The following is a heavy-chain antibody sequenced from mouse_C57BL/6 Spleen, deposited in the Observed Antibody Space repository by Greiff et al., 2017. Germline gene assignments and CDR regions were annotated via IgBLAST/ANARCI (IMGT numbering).Heavy chain of an antibody. V-gene: IGHV1-69*01. CDR1: GYTFTSYW. CDR3: ARWDYVYFDY. CDR2: IDPSDSYT. D-gene: IGHD1-1*01. J-gene: IGHJ2*01. Sequence: QVQLQQPGAELVMPGASVKLSCKASGYTFTSYWMHWVKQRPGQGLEWIGEIDPSDSYTNYNQKFKGKSTLTVDKSSSTAYMQLSSLTSEDSAVYYCARWDYVYFDYWGQGTTLTVSS.